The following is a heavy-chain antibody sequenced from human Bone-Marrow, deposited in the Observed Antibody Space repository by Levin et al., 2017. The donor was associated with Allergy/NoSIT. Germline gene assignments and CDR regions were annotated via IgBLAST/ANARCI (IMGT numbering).Heavy chain of an antibody. Sequence: PGGSLRLSCAASGFTFSSYDMHWVRQATGKGLEWVSAIGTAGDTYYPGSVKGRFTISRENAKNSLYLQMNSLRAGDTAVYYCARASWKWGYFDYWGQGTLVTVSS. D-gene: IGHD2-2*01. J-gene: IGHJ4*02. V-gene: IGHV3-13*01. CDR3: ARASWKWGYFDY. CDR2: IGTAGDT. CDR1: GFTFSSYD.